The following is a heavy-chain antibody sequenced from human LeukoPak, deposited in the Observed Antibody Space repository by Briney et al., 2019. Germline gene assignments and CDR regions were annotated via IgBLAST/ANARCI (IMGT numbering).Heavy chain of an antibody. D-gene: IGHD1-26*01. V-gene: IGHV3-33*01. CDR3: ASYGSYYGPFDY. J-gene: IGHJ4*02. CDR1: GFTFSSYG. Sequence: GGSLRLSCAASGFTFSSYGMHWVRQAPGKGLEWVAVIWYDGSNKYYADSVKGRFTISRDNSENTLYLQMNSLRAEDTAVYYCASYGSYYGPFDYWGQGTLVTVSS. CDR2: IWYDGSNK.